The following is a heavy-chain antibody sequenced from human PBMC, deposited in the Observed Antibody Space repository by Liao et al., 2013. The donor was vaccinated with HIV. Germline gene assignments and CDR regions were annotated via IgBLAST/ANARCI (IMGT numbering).Heavy chain of an antibody. V-gene: IGHV4-39*07. D-gene: IGHD6-6*01. CDR2: INHSGST. J-gene: IGHJ4*02. CDR3: ARAIAARPLDY. Sequence: QLQLQESGPGLVKPSETLSLTCTVSGGSISSSSYYWGWIRQPLGKGLEWIGEINHSGSTNYNPSLKSRVTISVDTSKNQFSLKLTSVTAADTAVYFCARAIAARPLDYWGQGTLVTVSS. CDR1: GGSISSSSYY.